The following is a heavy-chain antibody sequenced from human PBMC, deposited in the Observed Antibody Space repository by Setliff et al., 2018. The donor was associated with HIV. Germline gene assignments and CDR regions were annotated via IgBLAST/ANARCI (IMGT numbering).Heavy chain of an antibody. CDR2: TPNDGSYK. V-gene: IGHV3-30*02. J-gene: IGHJ6*02. CDR1: NFTFSFYG. CDR3: ARESDCSSARCQAALEWLEWNYYYGMDV. D-gene: IGHD3-3*01. Sequence: GGSLRLSCAASNFTFSFYGMHWVRQAPGKGLEWVAFTPNDGSYKNYADSVKGRFTISRDNSKNTLYLQMDSLRAEDTAVYYCARESDCSSARCQAALEWLEWNYYYGMDVWGQGTTVTVSS.